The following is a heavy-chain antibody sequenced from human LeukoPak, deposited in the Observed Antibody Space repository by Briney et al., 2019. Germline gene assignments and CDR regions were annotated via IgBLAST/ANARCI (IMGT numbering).Heavy chain of an antibody. CDR1: GFTFSNAW. V-gene: IGHV3-15*01. CDR2: IKSKTDGGTT. CDR3: TTGAMIVVVDAFDI. J-gene: IGHJ3*02. Sequence: PGGSLRLSCAASGFTFSNAWMSWVRQAPGKGLEWVGRIKSKTDGGTTDYAAPVKGRFTISRDDSKNTLYLQMNSLKTEDTAVYYCTTGAMIVVVDAFDIWGQGTMVTVSS. D-gene: IGHD3-22*01.